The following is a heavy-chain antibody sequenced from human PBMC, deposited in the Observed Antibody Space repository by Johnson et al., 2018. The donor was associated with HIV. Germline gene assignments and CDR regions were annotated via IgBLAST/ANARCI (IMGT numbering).Heavy chain of an antibody. Sequence: QVQLVESGGGVVQPGRSLRLSCAASGFTFSSYAMHWVRQAPGKGLEWVAVISYDGSNKYYADSVKGRFTISRDNSKNILSLQMNSLRVEDTAVYYCARPRIAVRPAGAFDIWGQGTVVSVSS. CDR2: ISYDGSNK. V-gene: IGHV3-30-3*01. CDR3: ARPRIAVRPAGAFDI. CDR1: GFTFSSYA. J-gene: IGHJ3*02. D-gene: IGHD2-2*01.